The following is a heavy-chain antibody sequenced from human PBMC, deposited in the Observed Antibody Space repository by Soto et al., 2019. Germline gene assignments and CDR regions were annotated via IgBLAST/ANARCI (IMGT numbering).Heavy chain of an antibody. CDR1: GFTVSSNY. CDR2: IYSGGST. D-gene: IGHD3-10*01. Sequence: GGSLRLSCAASGFTVSSNYMSWVRQAPGKGLEWVSVIYSGGSTYYADSVKGRFTISRDNSKNTLYLQMNSLRAEDTAVYYCARDDPASILYGSGSSGAFDIWGQGTMVTVSS. CDR3: ARDDPASILYGSGSSGAFDI. J-gene: IGHJ3*02. V-gene: IGHV3-66*01.